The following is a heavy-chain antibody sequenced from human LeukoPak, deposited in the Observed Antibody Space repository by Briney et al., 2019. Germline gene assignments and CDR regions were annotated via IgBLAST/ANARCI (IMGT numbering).Heavy chain of an antibody. CDR2: ISSGSSYI. CDR3: VCGKGADY. Sequence: GGSLSLSCAASGFTFSSYSMNWVRQAPGKGLEWVSSISSGSSYIYYADSVRGRFTISRDNAKNSLYLQMNSLRAEDTAAPYCVCGKGADYWGQGTLVTVSS. D-gene: IGHD1-1*01. J-gene: IGHJ4*02. V-gene: IGHV3-21*01. CDR1: GFTFSSYS.